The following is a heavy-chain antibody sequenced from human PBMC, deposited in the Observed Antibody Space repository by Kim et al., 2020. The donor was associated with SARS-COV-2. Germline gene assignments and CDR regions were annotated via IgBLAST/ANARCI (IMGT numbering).Heavy chain of an antibody. V-gene: IGHV4-59*11. D-gene: IGHD6-25*01. CDR2: FYNSGNT. CDR3: SRGSDYPPPHNAFNS. CDR1: GGSISSHY. Sequence: SETLSLTCSVSGGSISSHYWSSIRQPPEKGLEWIGHFYNSGNTKYNASLKSRVTISVDTSKSQFSLHLTSVTAADTAVYYCSRGSDYPPPHNAFNSWGPGTMVVVSS. J-gene: IGHJ3*01.